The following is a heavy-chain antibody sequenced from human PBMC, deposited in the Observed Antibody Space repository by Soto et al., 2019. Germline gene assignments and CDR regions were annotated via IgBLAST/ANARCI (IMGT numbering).Heavy chain of an antibody. CDR2: RNPNSGNT. V-gene: IGHV1-8*01. CDR1: GYTFTSYD. Sequence: QVQLVQSGAEVKKPGASVKVSCKASGYTFTSYDSNWVRQATGQGLEWMGWRNPNSGNTGYAQQFEGRVTMTRNTSLSTAYMELSSLRSEDTAVYYCARGLEVKVRFAYYYYYYMDVWGKGTTVTVSS. J-gene: IGHJ6*03. D-gene: IGHD1-1*01. CDR3: ARGLEVKVRFAYYYYYYMDV.